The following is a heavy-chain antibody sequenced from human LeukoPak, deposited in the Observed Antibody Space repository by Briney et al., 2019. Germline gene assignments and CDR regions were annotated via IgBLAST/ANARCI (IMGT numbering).Heavy chain of an antibody. CDR2: INPNSGGT. Sequence: ASVKVSCKASGGTFSSYAISWVRQAPGQGLEWMGWINPNSGGTNYAQKFQGRVTMTRDTSISTAYMELSRLRSDDTAVYYCARDLKYSSSWHPWASFDYWGQGTLVTVSS. V-gene: IGHV1-2*02. D-gene: IGHD6-13*01. CDR1: GGTFSSYA. J-gene: IGHJ4*02. CDR3: ARDLKYSSSWHPWASFDY.